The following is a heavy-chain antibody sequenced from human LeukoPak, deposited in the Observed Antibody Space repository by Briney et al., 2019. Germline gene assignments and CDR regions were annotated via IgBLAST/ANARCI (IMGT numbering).Heavy chain of an antibody. CDR2: IIGSSGDT. CDR1: GFSLTNFA. Sequence: GGSLRLSCAASGFSLTNFAISWVRQAPGKGLEWVSLIIGSSGDTFYADSVKGRFTISRDNSKNRLYLQMNSLRAEDTALYYCAKGAYDYIEMGYFDYWGQGTLVTVSS. J-gene: IGHJ4*02. CDR3: AKGAYDYIEMGYFDY. V-gene: IGHV3-23*01. D-gene: IGHD5-12*01.